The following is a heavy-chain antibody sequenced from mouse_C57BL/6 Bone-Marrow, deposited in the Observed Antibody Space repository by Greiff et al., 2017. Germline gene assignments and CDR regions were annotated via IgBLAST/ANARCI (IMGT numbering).Heavy chain of an antibody. V-gene: IGHV5-17*01. CDR1: GFTFSDYG. CDR3: ARGYTLFDY. J-gene: IGHJ2*01. CDR2: ISSGSSTI. Sequence: EVQVVESGGGLVKPGGSLKLSCAASGFTFSDYGMHWVRQATEKGLAWVAYISSGSSTIYYADTVKGRFTISRDNAKNTLFLQLTSLRSEDTAMYYCARGYTLFDYWGQGTTLTVSS.